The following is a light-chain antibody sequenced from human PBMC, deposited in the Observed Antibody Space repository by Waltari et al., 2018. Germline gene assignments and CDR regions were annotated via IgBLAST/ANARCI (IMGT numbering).Light chain of an antibody. CDR1: QSVSTY. CDR2: DAS. CDR3: QLRTSWPPMYT. V-gene: IGKV3-11*01. J-gene: IGKJ2*01. Sequence: EIVLTQSPATLSMSPGERATLSCRASQSVSTYLAWYQQKPGQAPRLLIYDASTRAAGIPARFSGAGSRTDFTLTISSLESEDFAVYYCQLRTSWPPMYTFGQGTKLEIK.